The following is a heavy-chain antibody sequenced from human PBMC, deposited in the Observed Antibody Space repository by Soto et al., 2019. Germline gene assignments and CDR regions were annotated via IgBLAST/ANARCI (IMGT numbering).Heavy chain of an antibody. J-gene: IGHJ6*02. V-gene: IGHV3-30*03. CDR3: AREIGDILTGWYYGMDV. Sequence: QVQLVESGGGVVQPGRSLRLSCAASGFTFSSYGMHWVRQAPGKGLEWVAVISYDGSNKYYADPVKGRFTISRDNSKNTLYMQMNSLRAEDTAVYYCAREIGDILTGWYYGMDVWGQGTTVTVSS. CDR1: GFTFSSYG. D-gene: IGHD3-9*01. CDR2: ISYDGSNK.